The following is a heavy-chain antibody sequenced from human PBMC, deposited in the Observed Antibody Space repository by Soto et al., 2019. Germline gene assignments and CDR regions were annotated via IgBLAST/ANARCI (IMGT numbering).Heavy chain of an antibody. CDR2: LIPLFGTS. CDR1: GGTFTGHA. Sequence: QVQLVQSGAEVKKPGSSVKVSCEASGGTFTGHAISWVRQAPGQGPEWMGGLIPLFGTSQHAQNFQGRLTITADKSTSTAYMERTSLRFEGTAIYYCARGPNWGYRLESWGQGTLVTFSS. CDR3: ARGPNWGYRLES. J-gene: IGHJ4*02. D-gene: IGHD7-27*01. V-gene: IGHV1-69*06.